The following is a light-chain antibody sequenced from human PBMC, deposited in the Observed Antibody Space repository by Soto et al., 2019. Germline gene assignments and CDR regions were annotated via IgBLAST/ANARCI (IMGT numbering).Light chain of an antibody. J-gene: IGLJ1*01. CDR3: QAWDSSTAGV. CDR2: QDS. Sequence: SYELTQPPSVSVSPGQTASITCYGDKLGNNYACWYQQKPGQSPVLVIYQDSKRPSGIPERFSGSNSGNTATLTISGTQAMDEADYYCQAWDSSTAGVFGTGTKLTVL. CDR1: KLGNNY. V-gene: IGLV3-1*01.